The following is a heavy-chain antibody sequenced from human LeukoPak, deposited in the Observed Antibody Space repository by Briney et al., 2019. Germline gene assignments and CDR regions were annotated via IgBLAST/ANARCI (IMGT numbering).Heavy chain of an antibody. V-gene: IGHV3-48*01. J-gene: IGHJ4*02. CDR2: VSSSSSTI. D-gene: IGHD2-15*01. CDR3: ARDLGYCSGGSCYPHDY. CDR1: GFTFSSYG. Sequence: GGSLRLSCAASGFTFSSYGMNWVRQAPGKGLEWVSYVSSSSSTIYYADSVKGRFTISRDNAKNSLYLQMNSLRAEDTAVYYCARDLGYCSGGSCYPHDYWGQGTLVTVSS.